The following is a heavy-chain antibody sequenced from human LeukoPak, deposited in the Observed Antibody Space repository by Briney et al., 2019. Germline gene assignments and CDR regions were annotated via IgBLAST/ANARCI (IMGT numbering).Heavy chain of an antibody. V-gene: IGHV3-66*01. CDR1: GFIVSSNH. D-gene: IGHD2-8*01. CDR3: ARDLSQGATTNTNGYFDY. Sequence: GGSLRLSCAASGFIVSSNHMSWVRQAPGKGLEWVSVIYSGASTFYADSVMGRFTISRDISKNTLYVQMNSLRAEDTAVYYCARDLSQGATTNTNGYFDYWGQGALVTVSS. J-gene: IGHJ4*02. CDR2: IYSGAST.